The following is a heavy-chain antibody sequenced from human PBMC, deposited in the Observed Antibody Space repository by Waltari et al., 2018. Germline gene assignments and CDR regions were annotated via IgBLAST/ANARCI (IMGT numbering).Heavy chain of an antibody. CDR2: VHRSGRT. CDR1: GDSMNYKDF. CDR3: ARDRGRGLYLDS. Sequence: QLQLQESGPRLVKPSGPLSLTCAVHGDSMNYKDFWSWVRQSPGKGLGWIGQVHRSGRTNYNPSFASRVTMSIDTSKDQFSLQLTSATAADTAVYYCARDRGRGLYLDSWGQGILVTVS. J-gene: IGHJ4*02. D-gene: IGHD2-15*01. V-gene: IGHV4-4*02.